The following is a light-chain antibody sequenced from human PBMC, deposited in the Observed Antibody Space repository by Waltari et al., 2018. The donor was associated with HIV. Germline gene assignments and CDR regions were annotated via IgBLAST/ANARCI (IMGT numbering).Light chain of an antibody. CDR2: DVT. CDR3: CSYAGSYTLI. Sequence: QSALTQPRSVSGSPGQPVTISCTGSSGDVGGYNYVSWYQHHPGKAPRLMIYDVTKRPSWVPDRFSGSKSGNTASLTIAGLQAEDEADYYCCSYAGSYTLIFGGGTQLTVL. J-gene: IGLJ2*01. V-gene: IGLV2-11*01. CDR1: SGDVGGYNY.